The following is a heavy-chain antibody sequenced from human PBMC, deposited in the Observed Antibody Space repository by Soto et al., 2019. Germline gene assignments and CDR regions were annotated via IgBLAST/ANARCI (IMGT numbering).Heavy chain of an antibody. D-gene: IGHD3-10*01. CDR2: ISAYNGNT. CDR3: ARGRGSGSLYYYYGMDV. Sequence: GASVKVSCKASGYTFTSYGISWVRQAPGQGLEWMGWISAYNGNTNYAQKFQGRVTMTADESTSTAYMELSSLRSEDTAVYYCARGRGSGSLYYYYGMDVWAQRTTVTVSS. CDR1: GYTFTSYG. V-gene: IGHV1-18*01. J-gene: IGHJ6*02.